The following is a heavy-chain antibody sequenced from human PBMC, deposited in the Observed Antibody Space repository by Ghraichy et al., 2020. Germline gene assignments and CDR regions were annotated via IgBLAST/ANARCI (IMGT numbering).Heavy chain of an antibody. V-gene: IGHV3-23*01. CDR2: ISGSGGST. CDR3: AKSQHITFLDYYYGMDV. Sequence: GGSLRLSCAASGFTFSSYAMSWVRQAPGKGLEWVSAISGSGGSTYYADSVKGRFTISRDNSKNTLYLQMNSLRAEDTAVYYCAKSQHITFLDYYYGMDVWGQGTTVTVSS. D-gene: IGHD3-3*01. J-gene: IGHJ6*02. CDR1: GFTFSSYA.